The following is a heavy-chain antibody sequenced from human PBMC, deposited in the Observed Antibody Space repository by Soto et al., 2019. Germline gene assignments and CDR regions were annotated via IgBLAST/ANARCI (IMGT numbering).Heavy chain of an antibody. D-gene: IGHD3-3*01. CDR3: ARVPQYYDFWSGYYSYYYYGMDV. V-gene: IGHV3-48*02. CDR2: ISSSSSTI. CDR1: GFTFSSYS. J-gene: IGHJ6*02. Sequence: GESLKISCAASGFTFSSYSMNWVRQAPGKGLEWVSYISSSSSTIYYADSVKGRFTISRDNAKNSLYLQMNSLRDEDTAVYYCARVPQYYDFWSGYYSYYYYGMDVWGQGTTVTVSS.